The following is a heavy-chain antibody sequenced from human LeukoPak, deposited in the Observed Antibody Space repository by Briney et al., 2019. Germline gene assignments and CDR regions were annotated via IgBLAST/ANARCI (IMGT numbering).Heavy chain of an antibody. Sequence: SETLSLTCTVSGGSISSYYWSWLRQPPGKGLEWIGYIYYSGSTNYNPSLKSRVTISVDTSKNQFSLKLSSVTAADTAVYYCARPWLVRGPRAFDIWGQGTMVTVSS. V-gene: IGHV4-59*12. CDR3: ARPWLVRGPRAFDI. CDR1: GGSISSYY. CDR2: IYYSGST. D-gene: IGHD3-10*01. J-gene: IGHJ3*02.